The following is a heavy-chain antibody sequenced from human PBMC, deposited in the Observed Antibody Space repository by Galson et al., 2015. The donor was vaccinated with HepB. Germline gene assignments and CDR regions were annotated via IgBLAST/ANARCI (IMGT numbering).Heavy chain of an antibody. J-gene: IGHJ4*02. CDR1: GYSFTSYW. CDR2: IYPGDSDT. Sequence: QSGAEVKKPGESLKISCKGSGYSFTSYWIGWVRQMPGKGLEWMGIIYPGDSDTRYSPSFQGQVTISADKSISTAYLQWSSLKASDTAMYYCARHGISEITMIVVPPAYWGQGTLVTVSS. V-gene: IGHV5-51*01. D-gene: IGHD3-22*01. CDR3: ARHGISEITMIVVPPAY.